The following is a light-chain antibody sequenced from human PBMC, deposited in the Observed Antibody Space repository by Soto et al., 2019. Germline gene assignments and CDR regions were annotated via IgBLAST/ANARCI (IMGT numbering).Light chain of an antibody. CDR2: DVS. Sequence: QSALTQPASVSGSPGQSITISCTGTSSDVGGYDYVSWYQQHPGKAPKVMIYDVSNRPSGVSNRFSASKSGNTASLTISGLHAEDEADYYCSSYTSSSTTVFGSRTKLTVL. CDR1: SSDVGGYDY. J-gene: IGLJ1*01. CDR3: SSYTSSSTTV. V-gene: IGLV2-14*01.